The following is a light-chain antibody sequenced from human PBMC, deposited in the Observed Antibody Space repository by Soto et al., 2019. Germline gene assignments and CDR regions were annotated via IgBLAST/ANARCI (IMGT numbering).Light chain of an antibody. V-gene: IGLV2-14*03. CDR1: SSDVGGYNF. J-gene: IGLJ1*01. CDR3: CSYTSSSTHV. Sequence: QSALTQPASVSGSPGQSITISCTGTSSDVGGYNFVSWYQQHPGKVPKLMIFDVNIRPSGVSDRFSGSKSGNTASLTISGLQAEDEGAYYCCSYTSSSTHVFGSGTKVTVL. CDR2: DVN.